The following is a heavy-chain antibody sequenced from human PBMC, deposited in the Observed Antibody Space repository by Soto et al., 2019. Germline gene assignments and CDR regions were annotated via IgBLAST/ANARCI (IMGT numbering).Heavy chain of an antibody. J-gene: IGHJ6*02. CDR3: VKDRRTEAYGMEV. D-gene: IGHD2-2*01. CDR2: ISYDGSNK. CDR1: GFSFSSYG. V-gene: IGHV3-30*18. Sequence: QVQLVESGGGVVQPGRSLRLSCAASGFSFSSYGMHWVRQAPGKGLEWVAVISYDGSNKYYADSVKGRFTISRDTSKNTLYLQMNSLRAEDTAVFYCVKDRRTEAYGMEVWGQVTTVTVSS.